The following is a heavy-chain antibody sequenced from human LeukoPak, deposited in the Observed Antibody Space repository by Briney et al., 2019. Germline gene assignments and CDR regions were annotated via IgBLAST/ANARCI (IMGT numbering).Heavy chain of an antibody. V-gene: IGHV3-23*01. CDR2: ISGSGGST. CDR3: AKDLERITIFGVVSNWFDP. CDR1: GFTFSSYA. Sequence: GGSLRLSCAASGFTFSSYAMSWVRQAPGKGLEWVSAISGSGGSTYYADSVKGRFTISRDNSKNTLYLQMNSLRAEDTAVYYCAKDLERITIFGVVSNWFDPWGQGTPVTVSS. J-gene: IGHJ5*02. D-gene: IGHD3-3*01.